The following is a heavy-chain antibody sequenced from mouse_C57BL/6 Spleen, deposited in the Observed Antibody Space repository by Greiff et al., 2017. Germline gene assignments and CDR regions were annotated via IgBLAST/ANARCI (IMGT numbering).Heavy chain of an antibody. V-gene: IGHV5-6*01. J-gene: IGHJ4*01. Sequence: EVMLVESGGDLVKPGGSLKLSCAASGFTFSSYGMSWVRQTPDKRLEWVATISSGGSYTYYPDSVKGRFTISRDNAKNTLYLQMSSLKSEDTAMYYCARHRDSSCSIYYAMDYWGQGTSVTVSS. D-gene: IGHD3-2*02. CDR3: ARHRDSSCSIYYAMDY. CDR1: GFTFSSYG. CDR2: ISSGGSYT.